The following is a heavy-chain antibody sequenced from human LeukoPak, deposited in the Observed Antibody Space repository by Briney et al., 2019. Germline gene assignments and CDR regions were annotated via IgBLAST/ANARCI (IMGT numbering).Heavy chain of an antibody. D-gene: IGHD3-22*01. Sequence: SETLSLTCAVYGGSFSGYYWSWIRQPPGKGLEWIGEINHSGSTNYNPSLKSRATISVDTSKNQFSLKLSSVTAADTAVYYCARPGPRYYYDSSGYAYFDYWGQGTLVTVSS. J-gene: IGHJ4*02. V-gene: IGHV4-34*01. CDR3: ARPGPRYYYDSSGYAYFDY. CDR1: GGSFSGYY. CDR2: INHSGST.